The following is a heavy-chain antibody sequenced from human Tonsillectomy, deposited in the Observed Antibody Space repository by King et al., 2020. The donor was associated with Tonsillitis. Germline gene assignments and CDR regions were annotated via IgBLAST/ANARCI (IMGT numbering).Heavy chain of an antibody. CDR3: TKDAGYAVPFLDY. D-gene: IGHD5-12*01. J-gene: IGHJ4*02. CDR2: INFNGENT. Sequence: VQLVESGGGLVKPGGSLRLSCAASGFTFDNQGMGWVRQAPGKGLEWVSTINFNGENTHYADSVKGRFIISRDNSRNTLYLQMNSLRVDDTAIYYCTKDAGYAVPFLDYCGQRTLVTVSS. V-gene: IGHV3-23*04. CDR1: GFTFDNQG.